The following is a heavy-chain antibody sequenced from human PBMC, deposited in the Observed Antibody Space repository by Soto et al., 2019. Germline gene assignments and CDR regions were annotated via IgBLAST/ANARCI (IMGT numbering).Heavy chain of an antibody. D-gene: IGHD2-8*01. CDR2: ISWSSGSI. CDR3: AKDLAYCTIGVCFSYFQP. V-gene: IGHV3-9*01. J-gene: IGHJ1*01. Sequence: EVQLVESGGGLVQPGRSLRLSCAASGFTFDDYAMHWVRQAPGKGLEWVSGISWSSGSIGYSDSVKCRFTISRDNAKNATYLQMNSLRAEDTALYYCAKDLAYCTIGVCFSYFQPWGQGTLVTVSS. CDR1: GFTFDDYA.